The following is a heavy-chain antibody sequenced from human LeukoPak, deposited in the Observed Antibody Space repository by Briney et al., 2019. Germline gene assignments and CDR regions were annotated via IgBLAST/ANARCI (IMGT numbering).Heavy chain of an antibody. CDR1: GDFINNYF. V-gene: IGHV4-59*12. J-gene: IGHJ4*02. Sequence: PSETLSLTCTVSGDFINNYFWSWIRQTPGKGLEWIGSIYYSGSTYYNPSLKSRVTISVDTSKNQFSLKLSSVTAADTAVYYCARQGGFDYWGQGTLVTVSS. CDR2: IYYSGST. CDR3: ARQGGFDY.